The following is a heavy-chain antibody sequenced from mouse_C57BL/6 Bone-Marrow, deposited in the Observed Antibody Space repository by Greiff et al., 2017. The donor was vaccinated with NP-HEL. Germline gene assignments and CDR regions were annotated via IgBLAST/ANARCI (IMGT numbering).Heavy chain of an antibody. CDR2: IDPEDGDT. J-gene: IGHJ2*01. V-gene: IGHV14-1*01. D-gene: IGHD1-1*01. CDR1: GFNIKDYY. Sequence: EVQLVESGAELVRPGASVKLSCTASGFNIKDYYMHWVKQRPEQGLEWIGRIDPEDGDTEYAPKFQGKATMTADTSSNTAYLQLSSLTSEDTAVYYCTTWGFTTVGADDFDYWGQGTTLTVSS. CDR3: TTWGFTTVGADDFDY.